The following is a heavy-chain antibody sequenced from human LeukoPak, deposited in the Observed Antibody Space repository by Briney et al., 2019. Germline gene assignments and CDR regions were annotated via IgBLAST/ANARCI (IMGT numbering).Heavy chain of an antibody. J-gene: IGHJ4*02. D-gene: IGHD2-2*01. CDR1: GFTFSSYG. CDR2: ISYDGNNK. CDR3: ARGRAVIVPAYYFDN. Sequence: GRSLRLSCAASGFTFSSYGMHWVRQAPGKGLQWVAVISYDGNNKYYADSVKGRFTISRDNSKNTLYLQMNSLRAEDTAVYYCARGRAVIVPAYYFDNWGQGTLVTVSS. V-gene: IGHV3-30*03.